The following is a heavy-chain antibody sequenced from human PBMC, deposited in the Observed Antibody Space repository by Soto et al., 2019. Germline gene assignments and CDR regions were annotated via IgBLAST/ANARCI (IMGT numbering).Heavy chain of an antibody. CDR1: GFTFSSYN. Sequence: PGGSLRLSCAASGFTFSSYNMNWVRQAPGKGLEWVSSISSSGFSINYADSVKGRFSISRDNAQNSLHLQMNNLRAEDTAVYYCARNESSNFYGMDVWGQGTTVTV. J-gene: IGHJ6*02. D-gene: IGHD6-6*01. CDR3: ARNESSNFYGMDV. CDR2: ISSSGFSI. V-gene: IGHV3-21*01.